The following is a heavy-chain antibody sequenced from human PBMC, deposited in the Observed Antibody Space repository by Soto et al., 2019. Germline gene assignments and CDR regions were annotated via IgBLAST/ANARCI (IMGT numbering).Heavy chain of an antibody. CDR3: ARAHTYHYDISGYSKQSFHFDS. CDR1: GGSISSGGYY. D-gene: IGHD3-22*01. Sequence: SETLSLTCNVSGGSISSGGYYWNWIRQVPGRGLEWIGYISYSESSFYNPSLESRVSVSIDTSGNQFSLKLSSITAADTAVYFCARAHTYHYDISGYSKQSFHFDSWGQGTLVTVSS. J-gene: IGHJ4*02. V-gene: IGHV4-31*03. CDR2: ISYSESS.